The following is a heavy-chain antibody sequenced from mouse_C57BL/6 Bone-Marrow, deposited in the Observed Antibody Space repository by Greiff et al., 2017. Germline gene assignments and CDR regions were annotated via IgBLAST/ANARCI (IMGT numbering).Heavy chain of an antibody. CDR2: ISNGGGST. CDR3: ARWSPFAY. CDR1: GFTFSDYY. V-gene: IGHV5-12*01. Sequence: EVTLVESGGGLVQPGGSLKLSCAASGFTFSDYYMYWVRQTPDKRLEWVAYISNGGGSTYYPDTVKGRFTISRDNAKNTLYLQMSRLESEDTAMYYCARWSPFAYWGQGTLVTVSA. J-gene: IGHJ3*01.